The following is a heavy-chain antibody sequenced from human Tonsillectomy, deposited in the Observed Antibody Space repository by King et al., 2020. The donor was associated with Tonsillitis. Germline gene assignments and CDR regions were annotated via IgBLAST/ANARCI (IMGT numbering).Heavy chain of an antibody. D-gene: IGHD1-26*01. J-gene: IGHJ5*02. CDR3: ARWGYSST. V-gene: IGHV3-66*01. Sequence: VQLVESGGGLVQPGGSLRLSCAASGFTVSSYYMSWVRQAPGKGLEWVSVIYSGGITYYADSVKGRFTISRDNSKNTLYLQMKSLRAEDTAVYYCARWGYSSTWGQGTLVTVSS. CDR2: IYSGGIT. CDR1: GFTVSSYY.